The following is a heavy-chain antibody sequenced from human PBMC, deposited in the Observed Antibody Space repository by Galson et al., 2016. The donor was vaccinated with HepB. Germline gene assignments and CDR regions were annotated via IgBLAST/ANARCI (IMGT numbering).Heavy chain of an antibody. J-gene: IGHJ1*01. CDR2: IYIDGST. CDR3: ARSIVGGGGYFHL. CDR1: GFNVRSNY. D-gene: IGHD1-26*01. Sequence: SLRLSCAASGFNVRSNYMNWVRQAPGKGLEWASTIYIDGSTHYADSVKGRFTISRDTSKNTLFLQMNSLGVDDTAVYFCARSIVGGGGYFHLWGRGTLVTFSS. V-gene: IGHV3-66*02.